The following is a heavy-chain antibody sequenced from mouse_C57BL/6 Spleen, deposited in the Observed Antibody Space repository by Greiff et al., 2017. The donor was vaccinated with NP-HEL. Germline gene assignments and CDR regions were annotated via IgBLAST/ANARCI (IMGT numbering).Heavy chain of an antibody. V-gene: IGHV1-50*01. CDR3: ARTGYYRDY. D-gene: IGHD2-2*01. J-gene: IGHJ2*01. CDR1: GYTFTSYW. Sequence: QVQLQQPGAELVKPGASVKLSCKASGYTFTSYWMQWVKQRPGQGLEWIGEIDPSDSYTNYNQKFKGKATLTVDTSSSTAYMQLSSLTSEDSAVYYCARTGYYRDYWGQGTTLTVSS. CDR2: IDPSDSYT.